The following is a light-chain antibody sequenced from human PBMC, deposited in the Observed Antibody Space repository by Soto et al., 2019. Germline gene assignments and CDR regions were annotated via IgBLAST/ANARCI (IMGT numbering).Light chain of an antibody. Sequence: DIVMTQSPDSLAVSLGERATINCKSTQSLFYSSNNKDYLXWYQQKPGQPPRLLIYWASTRESGVPERFXXXXXXXXXXLTVSSLQAEDVAVYYCQQYFNTPWTFGQGTKVEIK. CDR1: QSLFYSSNNKDY. J-gene: IGKJ1*01. V-gene: IGKV4-1*01. CDR3: QQYFNTPWT. CDR2: WAS.